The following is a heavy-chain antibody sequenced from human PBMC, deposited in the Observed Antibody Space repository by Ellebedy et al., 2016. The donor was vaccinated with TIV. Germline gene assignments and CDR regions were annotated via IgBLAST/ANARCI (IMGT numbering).Heavy chain of an antibody. D-gene: IGHD6-19*01. V-gene: IGHV1-3*01. Sequence: AASVKVSCKTSGHTFTNYDIHWVRQAPGQRLEWMGWINVGNGNTKYSQKFQGRVTITRDTSASTAYMELSSLRSEDTAMYYCARGWLVTDEFDYWGQGTLVTVSS. CDR3: ARGWLVTDEFDY. J-gene: IGHJ4*02. CDR1: GHTFTNYD. CDR2: INVGNGNT.